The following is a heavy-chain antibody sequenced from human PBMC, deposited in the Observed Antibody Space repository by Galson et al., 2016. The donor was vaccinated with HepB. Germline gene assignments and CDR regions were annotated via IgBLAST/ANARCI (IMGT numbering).Heavy chain of an antibody. D-gene: IGHD6-13*01. Sequence: SVKVSCKASGGTFSTYGLSWVRQAPGQGLEWMGGIIPLTGAPTYAQKFQGRVTIIADETTTTVYMELSSLRPDAPAVYYCAKWEAPAVKDCWYFGLWGRGTLVTVSS. V-gene: IGHV1-69*13. CDR3: AKWEAPAVKDCWYFGL. CDR2: IIPLTGAP. J-gene: IGHJ2*01. CDR1: GGTFSTYG.